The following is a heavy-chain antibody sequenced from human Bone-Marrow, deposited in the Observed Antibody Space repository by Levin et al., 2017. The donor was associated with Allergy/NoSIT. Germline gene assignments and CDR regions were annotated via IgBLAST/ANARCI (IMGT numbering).Heavy chain of an antibody. V-gene: IGHV3-30*04. J-gene: IGHJ4*02. CDR1: GFAFRNYA. CDR2: ISYDAINK. D-gene: IGHD2/OR15-2a*01. CDR3: AREEYRYGYYLDF. Sequence: PGESLKISCAASGFAFRNYAVHWVRQAPGKGLEWLSIISYDAINKYYADSVKGRFTISRDNSKNTLFLQMDRLGADDTAIYYCAREEYRYGYYLDFWGQGTLVTVSS.